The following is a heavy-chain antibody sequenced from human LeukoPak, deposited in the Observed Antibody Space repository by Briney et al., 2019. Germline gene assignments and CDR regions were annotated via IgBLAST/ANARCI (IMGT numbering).Heavy chain of an antibody. J-gene: IGHJ5*02. D-gene: IGHD5-18*01. CDR1: GFTFSTYW. CDR2: IYSGGST. V-gene: IGHV3-66*01. Sequence: GGSLRLSCAASGFTFSTYWMSWVRRAPGKGLEWVSVIYSGGSTYYADSVKGRFTISRDNSKNTLYLQMNSLRAEDTAVYYCARVSTAMAAASGPWGQGTLVTVSS. CDR3: ARVSTAMAAASGP.